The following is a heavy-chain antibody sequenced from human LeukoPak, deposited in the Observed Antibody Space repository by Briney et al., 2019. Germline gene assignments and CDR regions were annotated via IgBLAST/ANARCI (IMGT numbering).Heavy chain of an antibody. V-gene: IGHV4-34*01. J-gene: IGHJ6*02. CDR2: INHSGST. CDR1: GGSFSSYY. CDR3: ARGHRLLPYYYYYGMDV. D-gene: IGHD2-21*02. Sequence: SETLSLTCAVYGGSFSSYYWSWIRQPPGKGLEWIGEINHSGSTNYNPSLKSRVTISVDTSKNQFSLKLSSVTAADTAVYYCARGHRLLPYYYYYGMDVWGQGTTVTVSS.